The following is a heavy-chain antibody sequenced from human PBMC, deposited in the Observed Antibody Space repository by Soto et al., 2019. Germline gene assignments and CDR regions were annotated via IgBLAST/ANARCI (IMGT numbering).Heavy chain of an antibody. V-gene: IGHV4-39*01. D-gene: IGHD3-9*01. CDR1: GGSFSSGTYY. CDR2: GFHTGTT. J-gene: IGHJ4*02. Sequence: PSETLSLTCTVSGGSFSSGTYYWGWIRQSPGKGLEWIGNGFHTGTTHYNPSLKSRVTISVDKSKNQFSLRLMSVSAADTAVYYCGRLEGLATISYYFDYWGQGALVTASS. CDR3: GRLEGLATISYYFDY.